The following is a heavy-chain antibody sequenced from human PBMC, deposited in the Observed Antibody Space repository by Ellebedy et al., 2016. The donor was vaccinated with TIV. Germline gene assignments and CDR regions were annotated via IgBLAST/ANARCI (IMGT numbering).Heavy chain of an antibody. Sequence: ASVKVSCKASGYTFRDYSVAWVRQAPGEGPQWMGWIGPYNGRTVYERRFQDRVSMTTDIPTTTAYLEVRSLRSDDTAAYYCARSFAAVFDSWGQGTLVTVSS. D-gene: IGHD6-25*01. V-gene: IGHV1-18*01. J-gene: IGHJ4*02. CDR3: ARSFAAVFDS. CDR2: IGPYNGRT. CDR1: GYTFRDYS.